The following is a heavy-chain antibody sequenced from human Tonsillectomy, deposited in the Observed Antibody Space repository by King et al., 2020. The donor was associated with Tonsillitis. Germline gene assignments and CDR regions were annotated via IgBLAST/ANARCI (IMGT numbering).Heavy chain of an antibody. CDR2: MHRSGSS. J-gene: IGHJ5*02. CDR3: ARDVPSCTLPSWFDP. Sequence: QLQESGPGLVKPSETLSLTCAVSGYSIRNGYYWGWIRQPPGKGLEWIGSMHRSGSSYYNPSLQSRLTLSVDTSKNQFSLKLSSVTAADTAVYYCARDVPSCTLPSWFDPWGQGTLVTVSS. CDR1: GYSIRNGYY. V-gene: IGHV4-38-2*02.